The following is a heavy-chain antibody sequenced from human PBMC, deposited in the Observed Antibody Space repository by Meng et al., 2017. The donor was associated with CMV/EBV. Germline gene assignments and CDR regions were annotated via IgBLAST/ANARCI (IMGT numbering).Heavy chain of an antibody. CDR3: ARAGGCSSTSCPPAFVN. Sequence: GESLKISCAASGFTFSSYWMSWVRQAPGKGLEWVANIKQDGSEKYYVDSVKGRFTISRDNAKNSLYLQMNSLRAEDTAVYYCARAGGCSSTSCPPAFVNWGQGTLVTVSS. CDR2: IKQDGSEK. D-gene: IGHD2-2*01. CDR1: GFTFSSYW. V-gene: IGHV3-7*04. J-gene: IGHJ4*02.